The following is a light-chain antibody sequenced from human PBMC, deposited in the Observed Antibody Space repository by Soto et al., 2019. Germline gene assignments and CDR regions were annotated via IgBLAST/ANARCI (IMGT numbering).Light chain of an antibody. Sequence: QSALTQPRSVSGSPGQSVTISCTGTSSDVGGYSYVSWYQQHPGKAPKLMIYDVTTRPSGIPDRFSGSKSGNTASPTIFVLHGEDDADYFCLSYEGSYTFVFGPGTNVTVL. CDR1: SSDVGGYSY. V-gene: IGLV2-11*01. CDR2: DVT. J-gene: IGLJ1*01. CDR3: LSYEGSYTFV.